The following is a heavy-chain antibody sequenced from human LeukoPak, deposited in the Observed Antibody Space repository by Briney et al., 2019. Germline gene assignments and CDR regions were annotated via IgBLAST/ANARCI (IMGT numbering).Heavy chain of an antibody. J-gene: IGHJ6*02. CDR3: ARDPIVVVTARLFDYYYYGMDV. V-gene: IGHV1-69*04. Sequence: GASVKVSCKASGGTFSSYAISWVRQAPGQGLEWMGRIIPILGIANYAQKFQGRVTITADKSTSTAYMELSSLRSEDTAVYYCARDPIVVVTARLFDYYYYGMDVWGQGTTVTVSS. D-gene: IGHD2-21*02. CDR2: IIPILGIA. CDR1: GGTFSSYA.